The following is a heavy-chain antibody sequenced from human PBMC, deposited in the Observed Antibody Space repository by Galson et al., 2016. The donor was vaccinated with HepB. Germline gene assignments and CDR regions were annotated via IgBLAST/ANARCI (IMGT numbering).Heavy chain of an antibody. J-gene: IGHJ4*02. CDR3: AKGGDYDN. D-gene: IGHD3-16*01. Sequence: SLRLSCAASGFTFSSSSMSWVRQAPGKGLEWVAAIDGRDDTPYYADSVKGHFSISRDSSKNTLYLQMNTLRVEDPAVYYCAKGGDYDNWGQGTLVTVSS. CDR2: IDGRDDTP. CDR1: GFTFSSSS. V-gene: IGHV3-23*01.